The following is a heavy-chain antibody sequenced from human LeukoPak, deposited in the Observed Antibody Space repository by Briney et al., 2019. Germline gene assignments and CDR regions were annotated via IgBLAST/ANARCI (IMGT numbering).Heavy chain of an antibody. CDR1: GFTFSSYS. CDR2: ISSSSSAL. J-gene: IGHJ4*02. V-gene: IGHV3-48*01. D-gene: IGHD3-16*01. CDR3: ARGRGTSVYFDF. Sequence: WGSLRLSCAASGFTFSSYSINWVRQFPGKGLEWISYISSSSSALYYGDSVKGRFTISRDSATNSVSLQMDSLRPEDTAVYYCARGRGTSVYFDFWGQGTLVTVSS.